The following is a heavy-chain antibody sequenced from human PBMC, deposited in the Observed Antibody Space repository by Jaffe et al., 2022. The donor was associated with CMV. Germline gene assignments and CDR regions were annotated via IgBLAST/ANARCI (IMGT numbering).Heavy chain of an antibody. CDR3: ARDLGIESNSAGAFDI. D-gene: IGHD7-27*01. V-gene: IGHV3-48*03. CDR1: GFIFSSYE. Sequence: EVQLVESGGGLVQPGGSLRLSCAASGFIFSSYEMNWVRQAPGKGLEWVSYIRSSGSGINYADSVKGRFTISRDNAKNSLYLQMNSLRAEDTAVYYCARDLGIESNSAGAFDIWGQGTMVTVSS. J-gene: IGHJ3*02. CDR2: IRSSGSGI.